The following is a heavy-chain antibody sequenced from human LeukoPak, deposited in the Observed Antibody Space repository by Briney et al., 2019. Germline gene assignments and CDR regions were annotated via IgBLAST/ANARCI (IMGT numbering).Heavy chain of an antibody. CDR1: GFTFGDYA. J-gene: IGHJ5*02. CDR2: IRSKACGGTT. CDR3: TRSTTVTSNWFDP. Sequence: GGSLRLSCTASGFTFGDYAMSWVRQAPGKGLEWVGFIRSKACGGTTEYAASVKGRFTISRDDSKSVAYLQMNSLKTEDTAVYYCTRSTTVTSNWFDPWGQGTLVTVSS. D-gene: IGHD4-17*01. V-gene: IGHV3-49*04.